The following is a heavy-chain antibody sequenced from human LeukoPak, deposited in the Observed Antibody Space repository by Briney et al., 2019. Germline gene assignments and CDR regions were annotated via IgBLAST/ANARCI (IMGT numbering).Heavy chain of an antibody. D-gene: IGHD3-16*01. Sequence: GGSLRLSCAASGLTFSSYVMHWVRQAPGKGLEWVAVVSYDGSDKYYADSVKGRFTISRDNSKNTLYLQMNSLRAEDTALYYCATHPAWGSFDDWGQGTLVTVSS. CDR3: ATHPAWGSFDD. CDR1: GLTFSSYV. V-gene: IGHV3-30-3*01. J-gene: IGHJ4*02. CDR2: VSYDGSDK.